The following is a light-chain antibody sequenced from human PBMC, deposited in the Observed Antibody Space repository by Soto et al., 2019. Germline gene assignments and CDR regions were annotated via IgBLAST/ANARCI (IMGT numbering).Light chain of an antibody. Sequence: QPVLTQSPSASASLGASVKLTCTLSSGHSSYAIAWHQQQPEKGPRYLMKLDSDGSHTKGDAIPDRFSGSSSGAERYLPISGLPSADAADYHCPTWGSAIHVVFGEGTKLTVL. CDR2: LDSDGSH. CDR1: SGHSSYA. CDR3: PTWGSAIHVV. V-gene: IGLV4-69*01. J-gene: IGLJ2*01.